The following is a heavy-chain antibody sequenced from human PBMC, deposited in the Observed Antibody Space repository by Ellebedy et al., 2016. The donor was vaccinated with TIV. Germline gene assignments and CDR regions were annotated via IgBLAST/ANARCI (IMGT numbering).Heavy chain of an antibody. CDR1: GFTLNNYL. CDR3: ARAIYGASYL. J-gene: IGHJ2*01. D-gene: IGHD4-17*01. Sequence: GGSLRLSCTASGFTLNNYLMTWVRQATGKWLGWVANINEDGTKKHYVDSVRGRFTISRDYAGNSLFLQMNSLGAEDTAVYYCARAIYGASYLWGRGTLVTVAS. V-gene: IGHV3-7*01. CDR2: INEDGTKK.